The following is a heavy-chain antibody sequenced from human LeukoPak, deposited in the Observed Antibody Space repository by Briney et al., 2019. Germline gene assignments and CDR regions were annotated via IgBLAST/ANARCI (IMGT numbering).Heavy chain of an antibody. Sequence: GGSLRLSCAASGFTFSSYSMTWVRQAPGKGLEWVSVISGGGVSTYYADSVKGRFTISRDNSKNTVYLQMNSLRAGDTAVYYCARAAMVRGVDYFDYWGQGTLVTVSS. J-gene: IGHJ4*02. V-gene: IGHV3-23*01. D-gene: IGHD3-10*01. CDR1: GFTFSSYS. CDR2: ISGGGVST. CDR3: ARAAMVRGVDYFDY.